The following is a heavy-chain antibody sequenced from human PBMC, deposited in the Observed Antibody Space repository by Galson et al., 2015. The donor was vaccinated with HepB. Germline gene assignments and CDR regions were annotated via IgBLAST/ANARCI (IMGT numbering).Heavy chain of an antibody. V-gene: IGHV5-51*01. J-gene: IGHJ4*02. CDR3: ARVGCSGGSCYSVRY. D-gene: IGHD2-15*01. CDR1: GYSFTTYW. Sequence: SGAEVKKSGESLKISCKGSGYSFTTYWIGWVRQMPGKGLEWMGIIYPADSDTRYNPSFQGQVTISADKSISTAYLQWSSLKASDTAMYYCARVGCSGGSCYSVRYWGQGTLVTVSS. CDR2: IYPADSDT.